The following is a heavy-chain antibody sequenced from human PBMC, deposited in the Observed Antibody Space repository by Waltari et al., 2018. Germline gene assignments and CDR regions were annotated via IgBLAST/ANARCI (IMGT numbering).Heavy chain of an antibody. V-gene: IGHV1-2*02. CDR3: ARLRITMVRGLYGMDV. CDR2: INPNSGGT. J-gene: IGHJ6*02. D-gene: IGHD3-10*01. Sequence: GASVKVSCKASGYTFTGYYMHWVRQAPGQGREWMGWINPNSGGTNYAQKFQGRVTMTRDTSISTAYMELSRLRSDDTAVYYCARLRITMVRGLYGMDVWGQGTTVTISS. CDR1: GYTFTGYY.